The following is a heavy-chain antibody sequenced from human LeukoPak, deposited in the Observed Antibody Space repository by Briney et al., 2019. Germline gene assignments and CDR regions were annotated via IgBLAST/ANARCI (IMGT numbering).Heavy chain of an antibody. V-gene: IGHV3-53*01. CDR2: IYSVGST. CDR3: AAYNPTYYFDY. Sequence: PGGSLRLSCAACGFTVSSNYMSWVRQAPGKGLEWVSVIYSVGSTYYADSVKGRFTISRDNSKNTLYLQMNSLRAEDTAVYYCAAYNPTYYFDYWGQGALVTVSS. J-gene: IGHJ4*02. CDR1: GFTVSSNY. D-gene: IGHD1-14*01.